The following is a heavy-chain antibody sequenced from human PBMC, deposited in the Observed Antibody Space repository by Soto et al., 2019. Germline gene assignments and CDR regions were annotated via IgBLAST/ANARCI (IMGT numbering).Heavy chain of an antibody. CDR3: AKTTVTLLYNDAFDI. V-gene: IGHV3-30*18. CDR2: MSYDGSNK. J-gene: IGHJ3*02. CDR1: GFTFSSYG. Sequence: QVQLVESGGGVVQPGRSLRLSCAASGFTFSSYGMHWVRQAPGKGLGWVAVMSYDGSNKYYADSVKGRFTISRDNSKNTLYLQMNRLRAEDTAVYYCAKTTVTLLYNDAFDIWGQGTMVTVSS. D-gene: IGHD4-17*01.